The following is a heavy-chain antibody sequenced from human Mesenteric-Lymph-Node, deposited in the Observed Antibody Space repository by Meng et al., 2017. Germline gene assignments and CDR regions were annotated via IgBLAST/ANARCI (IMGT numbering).Heavy chain of an antibody. V-gene: IGHV4-31*03. CDR1: GGSISSGDYY. CDR3: ATQESRDGHNPY. D-gene: IGHD5-24*01. J-gene: IGHJ4*02. CDR2: IPHRGSS. Sequence: QVQLQESGPGLVKPSQTLSLTCTVSGGSISSGDYYWSWIRQPPGKGLEWIGEIPHRGSSAYNPSLKSRVSMSIDTSKNQFSLKLSSVTAADTAVYYCATQESRDGHNPYWGQGTLVTVSS.